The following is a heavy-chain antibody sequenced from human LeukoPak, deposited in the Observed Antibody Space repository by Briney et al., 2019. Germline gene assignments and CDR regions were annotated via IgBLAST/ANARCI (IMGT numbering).Heavy chain of an antibody. Sequence: GGSLRLSCAASGFTFSDYAMSWVRQAPGKRLEWVSSISSSSSYIYYADSVKGRFTISRDNAKNSLYLQMNSLRAEDTAVYYCARCGYYQEFDYWGQGTLVTVSS. J-gene: IGHJ4*02. CDR2: ISSSSSYI. CDR1: GFTFSDYA. D-gene: IGHD3-22*01. V-gene: IGHV3-21*01. CDR3: ARCGYYQEFDY.